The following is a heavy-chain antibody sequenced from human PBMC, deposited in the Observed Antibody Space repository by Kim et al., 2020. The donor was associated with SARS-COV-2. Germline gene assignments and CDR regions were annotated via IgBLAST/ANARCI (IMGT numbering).Heavy chain of an antibody. V-gene: IGHV3-11*01. CDR3: ARGGGYGSGSYNY. Sequence: YADTEKGRFTIARDNAKNSLYLQMNRLEAEDTAVYYCARGGGYGSGSYNYWGQGTLVTVSS. J-gene: IGHJ4*02. D-gene: IGHD3-10*01.